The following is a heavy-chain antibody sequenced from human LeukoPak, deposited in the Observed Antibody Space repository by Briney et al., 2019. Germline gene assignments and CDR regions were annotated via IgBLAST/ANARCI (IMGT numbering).Heavy chain of an antibody. D-gene: IGHD3-10*01. CDR2: IHYSGSA. V-gene: IGHV4-34*01. CDR3: ARHSGGSGSYPFDY. J-gene: IGHJ4*02. CDR1: GGSFSGYY. Sequence: KPSETLSLTCAVYGGSFSGYYWSWLRQPPGKGLEGIGGIHYSGSAYYNSPLKSRVIISVDTSKNQFSLNLRSVTAADTAVYYCARHSGGSGSYPFDYWGQGTLVTVSS.